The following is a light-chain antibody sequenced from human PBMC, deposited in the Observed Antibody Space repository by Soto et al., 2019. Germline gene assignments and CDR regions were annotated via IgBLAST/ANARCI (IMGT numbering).Light chain of an antibody. V-gene: IGLV2-14*01. CDR2: DVS. J-gene: IGLJ1*01. Sequence: QSVLTQPASVSGSPGQSITISCTGTSSDVGAYNSVAWYQHNPGKAPKLMIYDVSNRPSGVSSRFSGSKSASTASLSISGLQADDEADYYCSSYTSSSTLVFGTGTKVTVL. CDR3: SSYTSSSTLV. CDR1: SSDVGAYNS.